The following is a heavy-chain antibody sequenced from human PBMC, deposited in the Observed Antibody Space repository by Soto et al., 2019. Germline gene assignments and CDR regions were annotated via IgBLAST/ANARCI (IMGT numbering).Heavy chain of an antibody. V-gene: IGHV4-59*12. Sequence: SETLSLTCTVSGGSISSYYWSWIRQPPGKGLEWIGYIYYSGSTNYNPSLKSRLTISLDASKSQLSLNLRSVSAADTAVYYCARAKPDIVVVVAATGAFDIWGQGTMVTVSS. D-gene: IGHD2-15*01. CDR1: GGSISSYY. CDR3: ARAKPDIVVVVAATGAFDI. CDR2: IYYSGST. J-gene: IGHJ3*02.